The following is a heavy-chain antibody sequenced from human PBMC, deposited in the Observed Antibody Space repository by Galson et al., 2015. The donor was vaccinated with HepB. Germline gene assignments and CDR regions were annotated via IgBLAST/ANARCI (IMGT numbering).Heavy chain of an antibody. CDR1: GYTFTFTNYA. V-gene: IGHV1-3*01. Sequence: SCKASGYTFTFTNYAMHWVRQAPGQRLEWMGWINAANGNRKYSQKFQGRVTITRDTSASTAYMELSSLKSEDTAVYYCARDVGLPVGRGYFDYWGQGTLVTVSS. CDR3: ARDVGLPVGRGYFDY. J-gene: IGHJ4*02. CDR2: INAANGNR. D-gene: IGHD1-26*01.